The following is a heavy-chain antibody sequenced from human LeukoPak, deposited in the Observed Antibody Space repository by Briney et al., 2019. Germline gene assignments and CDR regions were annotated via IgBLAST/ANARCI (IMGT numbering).Heavy chain of an antibody. CDR3: ARDVYGMDV. CDR1: GFAFTNFA. V-gene: IGHV3-30-3*01. J-gene: IGHJ6*02. Sequence: GGSLRLSCAASGFAFTNFAMHWVRQAPGKGLEWVAVISYDGNNKYYADSVKGRFTISRDNSKNTLYLQMNSLRAEDTAVYYCARDVYGMDVWGQGTTVTVSS. CDR2: ISYDGNNK.